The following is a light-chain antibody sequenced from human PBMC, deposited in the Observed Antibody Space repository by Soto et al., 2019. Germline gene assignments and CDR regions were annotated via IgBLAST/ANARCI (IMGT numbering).Light chain of an antibody. J-gene: IGLJ2*01. Sequence: QSALTQPASVSGSPGQSITISCTGSSSDVGTYNLVSWYQHHPGKAPKLMISEVVKRPSGVSNRFSGSKSGNTASLTISGPQAEDEADYYCCSYAGSSMFVFGGGTKLTVL. CDR2: EVV. CDR3: CSYAGSSMFV. CDR1: SSDVGTYNL. V-gene: IGLV2-23*02.